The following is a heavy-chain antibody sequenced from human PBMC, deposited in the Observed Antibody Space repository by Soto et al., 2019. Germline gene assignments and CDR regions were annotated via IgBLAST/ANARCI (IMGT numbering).Heavy chain of an antibody. J-gene: IGHJ6*02. CDR1: GLTFTSYA. CDR3: AKPPVITASYYYYDMDV. D-gene: IGHD4-4*01. CDR2: ISAGGGST. Sequence: GGSLRLSCAASGLTFTSYAMSWVRQAPGKGLEWVSSISAGGGSTYYADSVEGRFTISRDNSKNTLYLQMNSLRAEDTAVYYCAKPPVITASYYYYDMDVWGQGTTVTVSS. V-gene: IGHV3-23*01.